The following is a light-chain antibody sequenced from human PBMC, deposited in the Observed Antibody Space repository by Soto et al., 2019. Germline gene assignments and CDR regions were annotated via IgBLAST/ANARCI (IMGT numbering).Light chain of an antibody. CDR3: SSFTSSSTVV. J-gene: IGLJ2*01. CDR1: SSDVGGYDY. V-gene: IGLV2-14*01. CDR2: EVS. Sequence: QSVLTQPASVSGSPGQSITISCTGTSSDVGGYDYVSWYQHHPGKAPKLMIFEVSYRPSGVSNRFSGSKSGNTASLTISGLQAEDEAVYYCSSFTSSSTVVFGGGTQLTVL.